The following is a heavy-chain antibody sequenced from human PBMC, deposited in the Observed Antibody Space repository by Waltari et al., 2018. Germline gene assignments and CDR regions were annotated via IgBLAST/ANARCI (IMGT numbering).Heavy chain of an antibody. Sequence: QVQLVQSGAEVKKPGASVKVSCKASGYTFTGYYMHWVRQAPGQGLEWIGGINPHRVGTNYGQKFQGRVTMTRDTSISTADMELSRLRSDDTAVYYCARENHSSGYYADYWGQGTLVTVSS. CDR1: GYTFTGYY. J-gene: IGHJ4*02. D-gene: IGHD3-22*01. CDR2: INPHRVGT. V-gene: IGHV1-2*02. CDR3: ARENHSSGYYADY.